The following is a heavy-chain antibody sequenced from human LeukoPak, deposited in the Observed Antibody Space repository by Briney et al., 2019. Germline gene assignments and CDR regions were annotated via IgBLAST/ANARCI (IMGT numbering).Heavy chain of an antibody. CDR1: GGTFSSYA. D-gene: IGHD1-1*01. J-gene: IGHJ3*02. V-gene: IGHV1-69*05. CDR2: IIPIFGTA. Sequence: SVKVSCKASGGTFSSYAISWVRQAPGQGLEWMGGIIPIFGTANYAQKFQGRVTITTDESTNTAYMELSSLRSEDTAVYYCASNWKADFDAFDIWGQGTMVTVSS. CDR3: ASNWKADFDAFDI.